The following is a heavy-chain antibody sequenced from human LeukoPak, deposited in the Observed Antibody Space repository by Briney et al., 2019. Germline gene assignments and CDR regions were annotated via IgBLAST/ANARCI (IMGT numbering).Heavy chain of an antibody. J-gene: IGHJ6*02. CDR3: ARDRGDTAPRDDYYYGMDV. CDR1: GYTFTGYY. D-gene: IGHD4-17*01. CDR2: INPSGGST. V-gene: IGHV1-46*01. Sequence: GASVKVSRKASGYTFTGYYMHWVRQAPGQGLEWMGIINPSGGSTSYAQKFQGRVTMTRDTSTSTVYMELSSLRSEDTAVYYCARDRGDTAPRDDYYYGMDVWGQGTTVTVSS.